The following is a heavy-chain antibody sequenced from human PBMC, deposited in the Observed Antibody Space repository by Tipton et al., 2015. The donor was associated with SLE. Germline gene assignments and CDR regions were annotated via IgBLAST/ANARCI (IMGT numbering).Heavy chain of an antibody. V-gene: IGHV4-61*02. J-gene: IGHJ3*02. CDR2: FYSKGST. D-gene: IGHD3-16*02. CDR3: ARRLRSESLYGALDI. Sequence: LRLSCTVSGGSVSSGSYYWSWIRQPAGKGPEWIGRFYSKGSTNYNPSLRSRVTISLDTSENQFSLKLTSVTAADSAMYYCARRLRSESLYGALDIWGQGTMVTVSS. CDR1: GGSVSSGSYY.